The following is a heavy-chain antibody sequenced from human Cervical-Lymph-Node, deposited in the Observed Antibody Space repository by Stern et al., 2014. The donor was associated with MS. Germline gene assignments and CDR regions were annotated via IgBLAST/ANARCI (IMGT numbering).Heavy chain of an antibody. Sequence: EVQLVESGPEVKRPGESLKISCQASGYTFTSYWIGWVRQMPGKGLEWIAIIFPGGSDIRYSPSFQGQVTISADKSSSTAYLQCNNLKASDTAIYYCARQRYFDYWGQGTLVTVSS. V-gene: IGHV5-51*01. CDR1: GYTFTSYW. CDR3: ARQRYFDY. J-gene: IGHJ4*02. CDR2: IFPGGSDI.